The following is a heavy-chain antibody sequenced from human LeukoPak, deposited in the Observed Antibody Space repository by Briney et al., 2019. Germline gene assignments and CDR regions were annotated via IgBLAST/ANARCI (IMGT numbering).Heavy chain of an antibody. CDR1: GGSISSYY. D-gene: IGHD1-1*01. CDR3: ARWNEGFDY. Sequence: SETLSLTCTVSGGSISSYYWSWIRQPPGKGLESIGYIYYSGSTSYNPSLKSRVTISVDTSKNRFSLKLRSVTAADTAVYYCARWNEGFDYWGQGTLVTVSS. CDR2: IYYSGST. J-gene: IGHJ4*02. V-gene: IGHV4-59*01.